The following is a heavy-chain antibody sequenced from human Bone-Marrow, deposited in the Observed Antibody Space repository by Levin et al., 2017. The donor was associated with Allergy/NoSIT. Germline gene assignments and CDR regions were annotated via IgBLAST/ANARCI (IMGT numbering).Heavy chain of an antibody. D-gene: IGHD2-15*01. V-gene: IGHV3-72*01. CDR1: GFTFSDHY. Sequence: QSGGSLRLSCAASGFTFSDHYMDWVRQAPGKGLEWVGRTRNKANSYSTEYAASVKGRFTISRDDSKNSLYLQMNSLKTEDTAVYYCARAPSCSGGSCSPNDYYHQMDVWGKGTTVTVSS. CDR3: ARAPSCSGGSCSPNDYYHQMDV. CDR2: TRNKANSYST. J-gene: IGHJ6*03.